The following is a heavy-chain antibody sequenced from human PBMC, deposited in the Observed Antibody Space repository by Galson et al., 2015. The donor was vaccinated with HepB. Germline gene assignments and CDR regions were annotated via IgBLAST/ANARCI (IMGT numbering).Heavy chain of an antibody. CDR2: IIPILGIA. D-gene: IGHD6-13*01. Sequence: SVKVSCKASGGTFSSYAISWVRQAPGQGLEWMGRIIPILGIANYAQKFQGRVTITADKSTSTAYMELSSLRSEDTAVYYCARDHGAAAAHGVYYFDYWGQGTLVTVSS. CDR1: GGTFSSYA. CDR3: ARDHGAAAAHGVYYFDY. J-gene: IGHJ4*02. V-gene: IGHV1-69*04.